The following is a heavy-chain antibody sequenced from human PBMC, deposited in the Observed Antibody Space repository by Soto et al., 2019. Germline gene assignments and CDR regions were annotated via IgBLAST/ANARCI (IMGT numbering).Heavy chain of an antibody. CDR1: GFTFSSYA. Sequence: QVQLVESGGGVVQPGRSLRLSCAASGFTFSSYAMHWVRQAPGKGLEWVAVISYDGSNKYYADSVKGRFTISRDNSKNTLYLQMNSLRAEDTAVYYCAREEMATITPFDYWGQGTLVTVSS. CDR3: AREEMATITPFDY. CDR2: ISYDGSNK. V-gene: IGHV3-30-3*01. D-gene: IGHD5-12*01. J-gene: IGHJ4*02.